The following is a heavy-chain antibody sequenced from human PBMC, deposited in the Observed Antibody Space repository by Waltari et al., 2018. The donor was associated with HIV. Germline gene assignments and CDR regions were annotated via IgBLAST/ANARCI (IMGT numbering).Heavy chain of an antibody. CDR2: IYYSGST. D-gene: IGHD3-22*01. J-gene: IGHJ4*02. CDR1: GGPISSSSSH. Sequence: QLQLQESGPGLVKPSETLSLTCSVSGGPISSSSSHWGWIRQPPGKGLEWIGNIYYSGSTYYSPSLKSRVTMSVDTSKNQFSLKLSSVTAADTAVYYCARLEIDNSGYYYDDHWGQGTLVTVSS. CDR3: ARLEIDNSGYYYDDH. V-gene: IGHV4-39*01.